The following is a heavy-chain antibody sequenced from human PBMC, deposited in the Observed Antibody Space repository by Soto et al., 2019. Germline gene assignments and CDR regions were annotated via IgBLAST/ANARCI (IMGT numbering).Heavy chain of an antibody. CDR1: GFTFSSHD. CDR3: ARGGIRGVSWNWFDT. Sequence: EVQLVESGGGLVQPGGSLRLSCAASGFTFSSHDLHWVRQVTGEGLEWVSGIDSAGDAKYPASVKGRLTISRENAKNSLHLQMNSLRAGDTAVYYCARGGIRGVSWNWFDTWGQGTLVTVSS. CDR2: IDSAGDA. V-gene: IGHV3-13*01. J-gene: IGHJ5*02. D-gene: IGHD3-10*01.